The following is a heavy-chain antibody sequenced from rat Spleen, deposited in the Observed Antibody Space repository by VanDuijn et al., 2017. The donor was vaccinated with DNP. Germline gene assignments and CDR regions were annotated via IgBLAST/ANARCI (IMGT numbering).Heavy chain of an antibody. Sequence: EVQLVESGGGLVQPGRSLKLSCAASGFSFSDYYMAWVRQAPTEGLEWVSSISYDGGSTYYRDSVKGRFTISRDNGKSTVYLQMESLRSEDTATYYCTKDAFDYWGQGVMVTVSS. J-gene: IGHJ2*01. CDR2: ISYDGGST. CDR1: GFSFSDYY. V-gene: IGHV5-20*01. CDR3: TKDAFDY.